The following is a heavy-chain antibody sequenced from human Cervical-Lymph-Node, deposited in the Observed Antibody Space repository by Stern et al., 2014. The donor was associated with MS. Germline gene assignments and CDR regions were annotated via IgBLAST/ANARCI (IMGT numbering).Heavy chain of an antibody. CDR1: GFTFSSYW. CDR3: ARAHRAIVVVVAATLIDY. CDR2: IKQDGSEK. D-gene: IGHD2-15*01. J-gene: IGHJ4*02. Sequence: EVQLVESGGGLVQPGGSLRLSCAASGFTFSSYWMSWVRQAPGTGLEWVANIKQDGSEKYYVASVKGRFTISRDNAKNSLYLQMNSLRAEDTAVYYCARAHRAIVVVVAATLIDYWGQGTLVTVSS. V-gene: IGHV3-7*03.